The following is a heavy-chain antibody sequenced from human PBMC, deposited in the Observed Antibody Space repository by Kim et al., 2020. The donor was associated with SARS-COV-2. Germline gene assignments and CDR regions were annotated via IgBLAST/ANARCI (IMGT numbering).Heavy chain of an antibody. CDR3: ARGGYSIMVVTATPFDY. CDR2: ISAYNGNT. V-gene: IGHV1-18*04. J-gene: IGHJ4*02. D-gene: IGHD2-21*02. CDR1: GYTFTSYG. Sequence: ASVKVSCKASGYTFTSYGISWVRQAPGQGLEWMGWISAYNGNTNYAQKLQGRVTMTTDTSTSTAYMELRSLRSDDTAVYYCARGGYSIMVVTATPFDYWGQGTLVTVSS.